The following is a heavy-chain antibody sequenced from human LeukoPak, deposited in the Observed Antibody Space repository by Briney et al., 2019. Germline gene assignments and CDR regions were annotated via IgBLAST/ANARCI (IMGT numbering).Heavy chain of an antibody. D-gene: IGHD3-10*01. CDR1: GFPFSVSA. V-gene: IGHV3-30*14. CDR3: ARDHAGRQSWVEFDL. J-gene: IGHJ5*02. CDR2: IYDDGGT. Sequence: PGRSLRLSCAASGFPFSVSAMHWVRQAPGKGLEWVSVIYDDGGTAYADSVKGRFTISRDTSKNMVYLQMNSLRAEDSAVYYCARDHAGRQSWVEFDLWGQGTLVTVSS.